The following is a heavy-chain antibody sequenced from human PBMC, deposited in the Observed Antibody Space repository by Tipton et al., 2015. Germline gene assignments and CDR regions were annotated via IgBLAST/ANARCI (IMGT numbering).Heavy chain of an antibody. CDR3: ARASIIQGYYHDSSRYYLFNS. J-gene: IGHJ1*01. V-gene: IGHV4-59*01. Sequence: TLSLTCTVSSGSISKYYWSWIRQPPGKELEWIGYIQYSGSINYNPSLKSRVTISVDTSKTQFSLKMSSVTASDTAVYYCARASIIQGYYHDSSRYYLFNSWGQGTLVTVSS. D-gene: IGHD3-22*01. CDR1: SGSISKYY. CDR2: IQYSGSI.